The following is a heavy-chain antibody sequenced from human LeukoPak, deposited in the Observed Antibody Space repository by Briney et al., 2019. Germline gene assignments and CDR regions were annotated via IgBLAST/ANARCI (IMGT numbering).Heavy chain of an antibody. CDR2: IYYSGST. Sequence: SETLSLTCTVSGGSISSSGYYWGWIRQLPGKGLEWIGNIYYSGSTYYNPSLKSRVTISVDTSKNHFSLKLNSVTAADTALYYCARLGYCSSASCGPLDYWGQGTLVTVSS. J-gene: IGHJ4*02. CDR3: ARLGYCSSASCGPLDY. D-gene: IGHD2-2*01. V-gene: IGHV4-39*02. CDR1: GGSISSSGYY.